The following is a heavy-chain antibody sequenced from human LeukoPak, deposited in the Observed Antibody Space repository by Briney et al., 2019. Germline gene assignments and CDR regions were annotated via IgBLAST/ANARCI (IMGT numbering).Heavy chain of an antibody. CDR2: IKQDGSEK. Sequence: GGSLRLSCAASGFPFSTYWMSWVRQAPGKGLEWVANIKQDGSEKYYVDSVKGRFTISRDNAKNSLYLQMNSLRAEDTAVYYCARDRVTMVRGVSYYFDYWGQGTLVTVSS. CDR3: ARDRVTMVRGVSYYFDY. V-gene: IGHV3-7*05. J-gene: IGHJ4*02. D-gene: IGHD3-10*01. CDR1: GFPFSTYW.